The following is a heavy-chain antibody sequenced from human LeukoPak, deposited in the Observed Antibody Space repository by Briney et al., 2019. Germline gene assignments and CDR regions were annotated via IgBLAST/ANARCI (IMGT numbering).Heavy chain of an antibody. Sequence: SETLYLTCTVSGGSMSSSTYSGGWIRQPPGKGLEWIGSVYYSGTTYYNSSLKSRVTSSADTSKNEFSLKLSAVTAADTAVYYCARQEDYYRFDCWGLGTLVTVPS. CDR1: GGSMSSSTYS. J-gene: IGHJ4*02. CDR3: ARQEDYYRFDC. D-gene: IGHD3-22*01. V-gene: IGHV4-39*01. CDR2: VYYSGTT.